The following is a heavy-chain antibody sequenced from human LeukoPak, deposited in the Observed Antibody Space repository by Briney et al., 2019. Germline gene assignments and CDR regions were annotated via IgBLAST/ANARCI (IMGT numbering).Heavy chain of an antibody. CDR1: GFTFSSYA. Sequence: GGSLRLSCAASGFTFSSYAMSWVRQAPGKGPEWVSAISGSGGSTYYADSVKGRFTISRDNSKNTLYLQMNSLRAEDTAVYYCAKVFYDSSGYSNDYYYFDYWGQGTLVTVSS. D-gene: IGHD3-22*01. J-gene: IGHJ4*02. CDR3: AKVFYDSSGYSNDYYYFDY. V-gene: IGHV3-23*01. CDR2: ISGSGGST.